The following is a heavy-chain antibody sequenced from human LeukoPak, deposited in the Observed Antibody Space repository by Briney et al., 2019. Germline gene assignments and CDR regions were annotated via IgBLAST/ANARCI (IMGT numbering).Heavy chain of an antibody. D-gene: IGHD3-10*01. CDR1: GYTFTSYY. V-gene: IGHV1-46*01. Sequence: ASVKVSCKASGYTFTSYYMHWVRQAPGQGLEWMGIINPSGGSTSYAQKFQGRVTMTRDTSVSTAYMELSRLRSDDTAVYYCARDLAGASGLHLGYWGQGTLVTVSS. J-gene: IGHJ4*02. CDR3: ARDLAGASGLHLGY. CDR2: INPSGGST.